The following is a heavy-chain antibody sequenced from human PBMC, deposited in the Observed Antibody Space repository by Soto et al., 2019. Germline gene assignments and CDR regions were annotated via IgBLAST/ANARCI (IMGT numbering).Heavy chain of an antibody. Sequence: EVQLLESGGGLVQPGESLRLSCAASGFTFSSYAMTWVRQATGKGLEWVSSISGSGDYTYFADSLKGRFTISRDNSKDTLYLQMSSLRVEDTAIYYCAKDARSHPQGWFDPWGQGTLVTVSS. D-gene: IGHD2-15*01. CDR3: AKDARSHPQGWFDP. CDR1: GFTFSSYA. J-gene: IGHJ5*02. CDR2: ISGSGDYT. V-gene: IGHV3-23*01.